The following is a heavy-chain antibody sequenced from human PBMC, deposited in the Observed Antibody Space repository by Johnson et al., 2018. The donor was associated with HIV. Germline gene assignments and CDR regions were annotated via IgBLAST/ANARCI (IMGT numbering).Heavy chain of an antibody. D-gene: IGHD3-16*01. V-gene: IGHV3-30*18. CDR3: VKCIWGSSLIDVFDI. J-gene: IGHJ3*02. CDR2: ISYDGSTK. Sequence: QVQLVESGGGLVKPGGSLRLSCAASGFTFSSYGMHWVRQAPGKGLEWVAVISYDGSTKYYADSVKGRFTISRDNSKNTLYLQMNSLRVEDTAVYYCVKCIWGSSLIDVFDIWGQGTMVTVSS. CDR1: GFTFSSYG.